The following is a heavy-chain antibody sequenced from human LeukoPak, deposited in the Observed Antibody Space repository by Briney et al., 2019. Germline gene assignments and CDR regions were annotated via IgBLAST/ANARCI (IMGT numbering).Heavy chain of an antibody. J-gene: IGHJ5*02. V-gene: IGHV1-18*01. D-gene: IGHD3-10*01. CDR2: ISVHNGNT. CDR3: ARGVSYYGSGSSTFDP. CDR1: GYTFSSYG. Sequence: ASVKVSCKASGYTFSSYGISWVRQAPGQGLEWMGWISVHNGNTNYAQKIQGRVTMTTDTYTSTAYMELRSLRSGDTAVYYCARGVSYYGSGSSTFDPWGQGTLVTVSS.